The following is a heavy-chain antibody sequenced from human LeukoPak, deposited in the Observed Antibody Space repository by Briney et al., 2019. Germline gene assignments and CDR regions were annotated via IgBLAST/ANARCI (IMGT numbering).Heavy chain of an antibody. CDR1: GFTFSSYE. Sequence: GSLRLSCAASGFTFSSYEMNWVRQPPGKGLEWIGEINHSGSTNYNPSLKSRVTISVDTSKNQFSLKLSSVTAADTAVYYCARKWFDPWGQGTLVTVSS. CDR2: INHSGST. J-gene: IGHJ5*02. V-gene: IGHV4-34*01. CDR3: ARKWFDP.